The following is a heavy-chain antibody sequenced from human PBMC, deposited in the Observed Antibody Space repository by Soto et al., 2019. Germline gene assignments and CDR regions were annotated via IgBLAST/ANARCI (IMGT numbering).Heavy chain of an antibody. CDR3: ARVPIAADEHFDY. CDR1: GFTFSFYS. D-gene: IGHD6-13*01. J-gene: IGHJ4*02. V-gene: IGHV3-48*01. CDR2: ISSTSSTI. Sequence: EVQLVESGGGLVQPGGSLRLSCAASGFTFSFYSMNWVRQAPGKGLEWVSYISSTSSTIYYADSAKGRFTISRDNAKTSLYLQMNSLRVEDTAVYYCARVPIAADEHFDYWGQGTLVIVSS.